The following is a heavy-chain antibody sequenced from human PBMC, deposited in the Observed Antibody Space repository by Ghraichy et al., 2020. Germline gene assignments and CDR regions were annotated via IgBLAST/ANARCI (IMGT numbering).Heavy chain of an antibody. CDR2: IYTSGST. Sequence: SETLSLTCTVSGGSISSYYWSWIRQPAGKGLEXIGRIYTSGSTNYNPSLKSRVTMSVDTSKNQFSLKLSSVTAADTAVYYCAREDSSSWYDYYGMDVWGQGTTVTVSS. CDR3: AREDSSSWYDYYGMDV. CDR1: GGSISSYY. J-gene: IGHJ6*02. V-gene: IGHV4-4*07. D-gene: IGHD6-13*01.